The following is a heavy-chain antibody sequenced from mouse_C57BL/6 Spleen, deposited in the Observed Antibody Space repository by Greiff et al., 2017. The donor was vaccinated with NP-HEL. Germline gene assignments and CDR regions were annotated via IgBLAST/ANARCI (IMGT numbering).Heavy chain of an antibody. D-gene: IGHD2-5*01. Sequence: EVQLQESGGGLVKPGGSLKLSCAASGFTFSDYGMHWVRQAPEKGLEWVAYISSGSSTIYYADTVKGRFTISRDNAKNTLFLQMTSLRSEDTAMYYCARPYSNWAMDYWGQGTSVTVSS. J-gene: IGHJ4*01. CDR1: GFTFSDYG. CDR3: ARPYSNWAMDY. CDR2: ISSGSSTI. V-gene: IGHV5-17*01.